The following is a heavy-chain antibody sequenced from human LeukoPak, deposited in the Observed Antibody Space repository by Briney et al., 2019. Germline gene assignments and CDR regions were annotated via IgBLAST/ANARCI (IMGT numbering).Heavy chain of an antibody. D-gene: IGHD3-3*01. CDR1: GYIFDDYG. CDR3: ARDRPTGASRVFVVQ. V-gene: IGHV3-20*04. CDR2: INWNGGST. Sequence: GGSLRLSCAGSGYIFDDYGMRWVRQAPGKGLEWVAGINWNGGSTGYAASVKGRCTISRDNAKNSLYLQMNRLKAEDTAVYYCARDRPTGASRVFVVQWGQGTLVTVSS. J-gene: IGHJ4*02.